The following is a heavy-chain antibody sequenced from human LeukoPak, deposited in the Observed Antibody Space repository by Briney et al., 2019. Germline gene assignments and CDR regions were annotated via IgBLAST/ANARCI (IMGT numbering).Heavy chain of an antibody. Sequence: KASETLSLTCTVSGGSISSSSYYWGWIRQPPGKGLEWIGSTYYSGSTYYNPSLKGRVTISVDTSKNQFSLKLSSVTAADTAVYYCARSRGNFDYWGQGTLVTVSS. J-gene: IGHJ4*02. CDR2: TYYSGST. CDR1: GGSISSSSYY. V-gene: IGHV4-39*07. CDR3: ARSRGNFDY.